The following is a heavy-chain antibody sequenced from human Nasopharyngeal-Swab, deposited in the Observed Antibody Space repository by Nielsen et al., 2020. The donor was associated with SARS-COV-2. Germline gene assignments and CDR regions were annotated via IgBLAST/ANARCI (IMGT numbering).Heavy chain of an antibody. Sequence: SETLSLTCAVYGGSFSGYYWSWIRQPPGKGLEWFGEINHSGSTNYNPSLKSRVTISVDTSKNQFSLKLSSVTAADTAVYYCARGGSSSWYYYYYGMDVWGQGTTVTVSS. CDR1: GGSFSGYY. V-gene: IGHV4-34*01. D-gene: IGHD6-13*01. J-gene: IGHJ6*02. CDR2: INHSGST. CDR3: ARGGSSSWYYYYYGMDV.